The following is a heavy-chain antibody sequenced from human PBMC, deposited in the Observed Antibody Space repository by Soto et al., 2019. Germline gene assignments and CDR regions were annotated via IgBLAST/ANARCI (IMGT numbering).Heavy chain of an antibody. CDR2: IWYDGSNK. V-gene: IGHV3-33*01. CDR1: GFTFSSYG. Sequence: PGGSLRLSCAASGFTFSSYGMHWVRQAPGKGLEWVAVIWYDGSNKYYADSVKGRFTISRDNSKNTLYLQMNSLRAEDTAVYYCARAGSYGTGYYFDYWGHGTLVTVSS. CDR3: ARAGSYGTGYYFDY. J-gene: IGHJ4*01. D-gene: IGHD5-18*01.